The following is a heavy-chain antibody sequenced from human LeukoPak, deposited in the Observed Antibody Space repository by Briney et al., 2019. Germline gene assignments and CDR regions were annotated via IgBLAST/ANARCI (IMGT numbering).Heavy chain of an antibody. CDR2: IWYDGSNK. CDR1: GFTSSSYG. CDR3: ARAGDIVASGEEWFDP. D-gene: IGHD5-12*01. J-gene: IGHJ5*02. Sequence: GGSLRLSCVASGFTSSSYGMHWVRQAPGKGLEWVAVIWYDGSNKYYADSVKGRFTISRDNSKNTLYLQMNSLRAEDTAVYYCARAGDIVASGEEWFDPWGQGTLVTVSS. V-gene: IGHV3-33*01.